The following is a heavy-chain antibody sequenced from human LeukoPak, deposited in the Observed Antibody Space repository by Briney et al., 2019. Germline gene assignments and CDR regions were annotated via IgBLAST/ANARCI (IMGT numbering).Heavy chain of an antibody. CDR1: RFTFRSYW. D-gene: IGHD2-15*01. V-gene: IGHV3-7*03. CDR2: IKQDGSER. CDR3: ARDGGPFDS. Sequence: GGSLRLSCAASRFTFRSYWMSWVRQAPGKGLEWAANIKQDGSERYYVDSVKGRFTISRDNAKNLVYLQLNSLRVEDTAVYYCARDGGPFDSWGQGTLVTVSS. J-gene: IGHJ4*02.